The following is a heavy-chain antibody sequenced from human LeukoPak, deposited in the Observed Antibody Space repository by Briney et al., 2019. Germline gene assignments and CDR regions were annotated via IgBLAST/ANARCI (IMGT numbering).Heavy chain of an antibody. Sequence: SQTLSLTCTVSGGSISSGDYYWSWIRQPPGKGMEWIGYIYYSGSTYYNPSLKSRVTISVDTSKNQFSLKLSSVTAADPAVYYCARGDRRDGYNWGEAFDIWGQGTMVTVSS. V-gene: IGHV4-30-4*01. J-gene: IGHJ3*02. CDR1: GGSISSGDYY. CDR3: ARGDRRDGYNWGEAFDI. D-gene: IGHD5-24*01. CDR2: IYYSGST.